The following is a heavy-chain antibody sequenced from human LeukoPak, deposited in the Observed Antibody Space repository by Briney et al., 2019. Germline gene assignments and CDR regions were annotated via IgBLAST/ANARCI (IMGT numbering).Heavy chain of an antibody. V-gene: IGHV4-39*07. J-gene: IGHJ4*02. Sequence: SETLSLTCTVSGGSISSSSYYWGWIRQPPGKGLEWIGEINHSGSTNYNPSLGGRVTILVDTSKNQFSLRLSSVTAADTAVYYCARGRVRGVIGGYFDYWGQGTLVTVSS. CDR2: INHSGST. D-gene: IGHD3-10*01. CDR1: GGSISSSSYY. CDR3: ARGRVRGVIGGYFDY.